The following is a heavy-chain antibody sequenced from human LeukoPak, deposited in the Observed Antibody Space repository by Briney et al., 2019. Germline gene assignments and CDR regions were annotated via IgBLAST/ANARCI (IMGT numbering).Heavy chain of an antibody. CDR2: IYYSGST. CDR1: GGSISSYY. V-gene: IGHV4-59*08. CDR3: ASSWELLPPAPDY. Sequence: PSETLSLTCTVSGGSISSYYWSWIRQPPGKGLEWIGYIYYSGSTNYNPPLKSRVTISVDTSKNQFSLKLSSVTAADTAVYYCASSWELLPPAPDYWGQGTLVTVSS. J-gene: IGHJ4*02. D-gene: IGHD1-26*01.